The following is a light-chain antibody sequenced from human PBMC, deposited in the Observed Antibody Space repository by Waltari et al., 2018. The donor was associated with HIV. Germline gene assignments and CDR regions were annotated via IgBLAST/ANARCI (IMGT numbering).Light chain of an antibody. V-gene: IGLV2-14*01. CDR3: QVWDASTTQPLV. CDR2: DVS. CDR1: SSDVGGYNY. Sequence: QSALTQPASVSGSPGQSITISCTGTSSDVGGYNYVSWYQQHPGKAPKLMIYDVSKRPSGVSNRFSGSNSGNTATLTIYRVEAEDEGDYYCQVWDASTTQPLVFGSGTKVTAL. J-gene: IGLJ1*01.